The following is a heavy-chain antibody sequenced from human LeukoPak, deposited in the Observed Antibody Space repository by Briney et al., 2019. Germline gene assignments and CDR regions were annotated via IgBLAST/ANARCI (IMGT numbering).Heavy chain of an antibody. J-gene: IGHJ5*02. D-gene: IGHD3-10*01. CDR2: IYHSGGT. CDR3: ARGLDYYGSGSYLNNWFDP. Sequence: SQTLSLTCAVSGGSISSGVYSWSWIRQPPGKGLEWIGSIYHSGGTYYNPSLRSRVTLSLDRSNNQFSLTLNSVTAADTAVYYRARGLDYYGSGSYLNNWFDPWGQGTLVTVSS. V-gene: IGHV4-30-2*01. CDR1: GGSISSGVYS.